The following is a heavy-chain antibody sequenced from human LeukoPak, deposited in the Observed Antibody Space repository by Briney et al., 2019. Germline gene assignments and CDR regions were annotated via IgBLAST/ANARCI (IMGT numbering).Heavy chain of an antibody. CDR1: GFTFSSYS. V-gene: IGHV3-48*04. D-gene: IGHD3-10*01. CDR2: ISSSSSTI. J-gene: IGHJ4*02. CDR3: ARYTEMYYYGSGSYYRH. Sequence: PGGSLRLSCAASGFTFSSYSMNWVRQAPGKGLEWVSYISSSSSTIYYADSVKGRFTISRDNAKNSLYLQMNSRRAEDTAVYYCARYTEMYYYGSGSYYRHGGQGTLITVSS.